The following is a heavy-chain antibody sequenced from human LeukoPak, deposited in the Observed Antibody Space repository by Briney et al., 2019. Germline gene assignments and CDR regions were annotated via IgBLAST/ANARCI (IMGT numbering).Heavy chain of an antibody. D-gene: IGHD3-9*01. Sequence: TYAQKFQGRVTITTDESTSTAYMELSSLRSEDTAVYYCARDGPDDILTGYYNGGKASFDYWGQGTLVTVSS. V-gene: IGHV1-69*05. CDR3: ARDGPDDILTGYYNGGKASFDY. J-gene: IGHJ4*02.